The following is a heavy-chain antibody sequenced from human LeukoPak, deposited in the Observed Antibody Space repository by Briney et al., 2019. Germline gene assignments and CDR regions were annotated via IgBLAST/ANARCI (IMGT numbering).Heavy chain of an antibody. CDR3: ARAGSGSHRYYYYYMDV. Sequence: SETLSLTCAVYGGSFSGYYWSWTRQPPGKGLEWIGEINHSGSTNYNPSLKSRVTISVDTSKNQFSLKLSSVTAADTAVYYCARAGSGSHRYYYYYMDVWGKGTTVTISS. V-gene: IGHV4-34*01. CDR1: GGSFSGYY. CDR2: INHSGST. J-gene: IGHJ6*03. D-gene: IGHD3-10*01.